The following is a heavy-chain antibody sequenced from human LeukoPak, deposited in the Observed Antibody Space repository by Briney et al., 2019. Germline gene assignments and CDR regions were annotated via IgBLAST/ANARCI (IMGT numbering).Heavy chain of an antibody. CDR2: IYYSGST. CDR3: AREPYYDILTGSGGYFDY. CDR1: GGSIRSHY. D-gene: IGHD3-9*01. J-gene: IGHJ4*02. V-gene: IGHV4-59*11. Sequence: SETLSLTCTVSGGSIRSHYWSWIRQPPGKGLEWIGYIYYSGSTNYNPSLKSRVTISVDTSKNQFSLKLSSVTAADTAVYYCAREPYYDILTGSGGYFDYWGQGTLVTVSS.